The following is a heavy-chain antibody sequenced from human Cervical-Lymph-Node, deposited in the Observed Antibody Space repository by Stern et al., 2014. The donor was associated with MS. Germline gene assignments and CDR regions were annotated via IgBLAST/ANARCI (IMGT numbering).Heavy chain of an antibody. CDR2: FIPIVEAS. V-gene: IGHV1-69*01. D-gene: IGHD1-26*01. CDR3: ARGGRGGGSNPFDF. Sequence: QVQLVQSGAEVKNPGSSVKVSCSASGDTFSTYAIRWVRQAPGQGLEWMGGFIPIVEASNYARKFQGRVTMTADDSTRTAHMEQSSLRSDDTAVYYCARGGRGGGSNPFDFWGQGTPVTVSS. CDR1: GDTFSTYA. J-gene: IGHJ4*02.